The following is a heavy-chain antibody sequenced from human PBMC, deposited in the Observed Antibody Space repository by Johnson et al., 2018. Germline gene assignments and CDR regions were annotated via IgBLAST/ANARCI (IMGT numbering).Heavy chain of an antibody. Sequence: VQLVQSGGGLVQPGGSLRLSCAASGFTVSSNYMSWVRQAPGKGLEWVSVTYSGGSPYYADSVKGRFTISSDNSKNTLYLQMNTLTAEATAMYYCAKDLDVEVVETAGYFQHWGQDTLVTVSS. CDR2: TYSGGSP. D-gene: IGHD2-15*01. CDR3: AKDLDVEVVETAGYFQH. V-gene: IGHV3-66*02. J-gene: IGHJ1*01. CDR1: GFTVSSNY.